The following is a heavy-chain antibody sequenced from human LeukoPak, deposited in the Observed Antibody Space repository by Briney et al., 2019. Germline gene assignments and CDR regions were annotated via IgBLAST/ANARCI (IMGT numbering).Heavy chain of an antibody. J-gene: IGHJ4*02. V-gene: IGHV4-59*01. CDR3: ARESSVHFPDY. CDR1: GGSISSYY. D-gene: IGHD2-2*01. CDR2: IYYSGST. Sequence: SETLSLTRTVSGGSISSYYWSWIRQPPGKGLEWIGYIYYSGSTNYNPSLKSRVTISVDTSKNQFSLKLSSVTAADTAVYYCARESSVHFPDYWGQGPLVTVSS.